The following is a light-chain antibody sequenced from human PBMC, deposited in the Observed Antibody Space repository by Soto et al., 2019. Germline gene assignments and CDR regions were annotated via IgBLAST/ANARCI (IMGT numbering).Light chain of an antibody. CDR1: SSDVGGYNY. CDR3: SSYTTSNTRQIV. Sequence: QPVLTQPASLSGVPGQSIPISCTGTSSDVGGYNYVSWYQHHPGKAPKLIIYDVSNRPSGVSIRFSGSKSDNTASLTISGLQPEDEADYHCSSYTTSNTRQIVFGTGTKSTVL. J-gene: IGLJ1*01. CDR2: DVS. V-gene: IGLV2-14*03.